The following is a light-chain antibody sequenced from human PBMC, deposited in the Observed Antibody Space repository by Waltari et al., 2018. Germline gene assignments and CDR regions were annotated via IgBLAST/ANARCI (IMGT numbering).Light chain of an antibody. CDR3: QQGYTAPLT. J-gene: IGKJ4*02. CDR1: QNIRSY. V-gene: IGKV1-39*01. CDR2: GVS. Sequence: DIQLTQSPSSLSASEGDRVNITCRASQNIRSYLNWYQQSPGKAPNLLIYGVSSLQSGIPSRFSGSGYGTDFTLTISSLQPEDFTTYYCQQGYTAPLTFGGGTKLEIK.